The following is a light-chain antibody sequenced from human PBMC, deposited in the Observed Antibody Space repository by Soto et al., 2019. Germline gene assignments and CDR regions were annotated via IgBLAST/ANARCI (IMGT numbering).Light chain of an antibody. J-gene: IGLJ1*01. CDR2: DVS. V-gene: IGLV2-14*01. Sequence: QSVLTQPASVSGSPGQSITISCTGTSSDVGGYNYVSWYQQHPGKAPKLLICDVSNRPSGVSNRFSGSKSGNTASLTISGLQAEDEADYYCSSYTTSSTYVFRTGTKVTVL. CDR3: SSYTTSSTYV. CDR1: SSDVGGYNY.